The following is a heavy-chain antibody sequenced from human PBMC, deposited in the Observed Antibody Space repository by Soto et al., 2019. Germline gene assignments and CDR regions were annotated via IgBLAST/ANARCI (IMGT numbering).Heavy chain of an antibody. CDR2: INPISGGT. CDR3: ARGKETYYDSSGYYLRDNWFDP. J-gene: IGHJ5*02. D-gene: IGHD3-22*01. Sequence: ASVKVSCKASGYTFTSYYVHWVRQAPGQGLEWMGWINPISGGTNYAQKFQGRVTMTRDKSMSTAYMELSSLRSEDTAVYYCARGKETYYDSSGYYLRDNWFDPWGQGTLVTVSS. V-gene: IGHV1-2*02. CDR1: GYTFTSYY.